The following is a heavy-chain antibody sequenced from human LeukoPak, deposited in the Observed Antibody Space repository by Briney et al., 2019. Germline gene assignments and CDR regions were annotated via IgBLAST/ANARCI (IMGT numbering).Heavy chain of an antibody. CDR2: IYTSGST. J-gene: IGHJ6*02. CDR1: GGSISSYY. CDR3: ARGQGASYYYYYGMDV. Sequence: SETLSLTCTVSGGSISSYYWSWIRQPAGKGLEWIGRIYTSGSTNYNPSLKSRVTMSVDTSKNQFPLKLSSVTAADTAVYYCARGQGASYYYYYGMDVWGQGTTVTVSS. V-gene: IGHV4-4*07.